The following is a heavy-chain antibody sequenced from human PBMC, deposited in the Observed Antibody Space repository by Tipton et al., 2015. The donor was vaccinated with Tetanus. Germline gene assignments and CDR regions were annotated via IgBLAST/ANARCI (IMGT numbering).Heavy chain of an antibody. Sequence: QSGAEVKEAGESLRISCEASGYAFNKYWIGWVRQMPGKGLEWMGIVYPDDADTRYSPSFQGQVTVSVDKGLNTAYLQWSSLQASDTAMYFCARPPRGNAGNPLYYFAHWGQGTLVIASS. CDR2: VYPDDADT. V-gene: IGHV5-51*01. J-gene: IGHJ4*02. D-gene: IGHD4-23*01. CDR3: ARPPRGNAGNPLYYFAH. CDR1: GYAFNKYW.